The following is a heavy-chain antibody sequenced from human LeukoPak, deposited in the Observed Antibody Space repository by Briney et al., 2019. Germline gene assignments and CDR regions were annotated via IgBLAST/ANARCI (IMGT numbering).Heavy chain of an antibody. CDR3: ARDSVAMSTIRDFGY. J-gene: IGHJ4*02. D-gene: IGHD5-24*01. CDR2: ISAYNGDT. CDR1: GYTFTSYG. Sequence: GASVKVSCKASGYTFTSYGFSWVRQAPGRGLEWMGWISAYNGDTNYAQKLQGRVTMTTDTSTSTAYMELRSLRSDDTAVYYCARDSVAMSTIRDFGYWGQGTLGTVSS. V-gene: IGHV1-18*01.